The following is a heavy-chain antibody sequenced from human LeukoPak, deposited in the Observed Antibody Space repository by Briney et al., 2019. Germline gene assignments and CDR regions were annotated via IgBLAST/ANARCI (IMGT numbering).Heavy chain of an antibody. V-gene: IGHV3-23*01. Sequence: PGGSLRLSCAASGFTFSSYAMSWVRQAPGKGLEWVSAISGSGGSTYYADSVKGRFTISRDNSKNTLYLQMNSLRAEDTAVYYCAKDMSTHYYDSSGYPFDYWGQGTLVTVSS. D-gene: IGHD3-22*01. J-gene: IGHJ4*02. CDR2: ISGSGGST. CDR1: GFTFSSYA. CDR3: AKDMSTHYYDSSGYPFDY.